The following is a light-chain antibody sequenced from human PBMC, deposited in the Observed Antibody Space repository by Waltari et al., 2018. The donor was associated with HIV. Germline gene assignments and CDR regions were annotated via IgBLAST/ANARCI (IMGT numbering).Light chain of an antibody. CDR2: RNN. Sequence: QSVLTQPPSASGTPGQRVTISCSGSSSNIGSNYLSWYQQLPGTAPKLLIHRNNQRPSGVPDRLSGSKSGTSASLAISGLRSEDEADYYCAAWDDSLSGLVFGGGTKLTVL. J-gene: IGLJ3*02. V-gene: IGLV1-47*01. CDR3: AAWDDSLSGLV. CDR1: SSNIGSNY.